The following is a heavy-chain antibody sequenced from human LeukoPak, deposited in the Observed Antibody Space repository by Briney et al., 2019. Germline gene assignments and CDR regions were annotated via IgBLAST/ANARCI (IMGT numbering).Heavy chain of an antibody. V-gene: IGHV4-59*01. CDR2: IYYSGST. Sequence: SETLSLTCTVSGGSISRYYWSWIRQSPGKGLEWIGYIYYSGSTNYNPSLKSRVTISVDTSKNQFSLKLSSVTAADTAVNYCARSPRIAAATPEWFDPWGQGTLVTVSS. CDR1: GGSISRYY. CDR3: ARSPRIAAATPEWFDP. D-gene: IGHD6-13*01. J-gene: IGHJ5*02.